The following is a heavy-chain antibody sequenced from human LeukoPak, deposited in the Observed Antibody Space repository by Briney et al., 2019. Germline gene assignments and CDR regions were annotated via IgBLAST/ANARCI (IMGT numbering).Heavy chain of an antibody. CDR3: ARRLTQYDCFDP. CDR2: TYYRSTWYN. D-gene: IGHD2-2*01. V-gene: IGHV6-1*01. CDR1: GDSVSSNSVT. Sequence: SQTLSLTCAISGDSVSSNSVTWNWIRQSPSRGLEWLGRTYYRSTWYNDYAVSVRGRITVNPDTSKNQFSLHLNSVTPEDTAVYYCARRLTQYDCFDPWGEGILVTVSS. J-gene: IGHJ5*02.